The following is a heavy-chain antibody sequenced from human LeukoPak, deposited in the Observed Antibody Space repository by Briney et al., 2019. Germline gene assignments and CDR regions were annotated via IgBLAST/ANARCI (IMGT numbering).Heavy chain of an antibody. Sequence: PGGSLRLSCAASGFTVSSNYMSWVRQAPGKRLEWVSVIYGGGSTYYADSVKDRFTISRDNSKNTLYLQMNSLGAEDTAVYYCAKAQSSKYYYFGMDVWGQGTAVAVSS. CDR3: AKAQSSKYYYFGMDV. V-gene: IGHV3-53*01. D-gene: IGHD6-13*01. J-gene: IGHJ6*02. CDR2: IYGGGST. CDR1: GFTVSSNY.